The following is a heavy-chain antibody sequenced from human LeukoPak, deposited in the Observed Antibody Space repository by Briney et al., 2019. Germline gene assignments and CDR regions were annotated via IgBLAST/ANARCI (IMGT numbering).Heavy chain of an antibody. D-gene: IGHD4-23*01. V-gene: IGHV4-59*01. J-gene: IGHJ4*02. CDR3: ARGRNDNGGMFFDS. Sequence: SETLSLTCTVSGGSIRSYYWSWIRQAPGKGLEWIGFISYSGYTTYSPSLTSRVGIAVDTSKRQFSLRLSSLTAADTAIYYCARGRNDNGGMFFDSWAQGTLVTVSS. CDR1: GGSIRSYY. CDR2: ISYSGYT.